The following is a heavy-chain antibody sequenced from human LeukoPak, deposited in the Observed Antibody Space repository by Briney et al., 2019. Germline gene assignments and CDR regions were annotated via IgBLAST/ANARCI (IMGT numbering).Heavy chain of an antibody. CDR1: GGSISSYY. CDR2: VYYSGST. Sequence: PSETLSLTCTVSGGSISSYYWSWVRQPPGEGLGWIGYVYYSGSTNYTPPLKSRVTISIDTSKNQFSLKLSSVTAADTAVYYCARVLYGDYDWYFDLWGRGTLVTVSS. D-gene: IGHD4-17*01. J-gene: IGHJ2*01. CDR3: ARVLYGDYDWYFDL. V-gene: IGHV4-59*01.